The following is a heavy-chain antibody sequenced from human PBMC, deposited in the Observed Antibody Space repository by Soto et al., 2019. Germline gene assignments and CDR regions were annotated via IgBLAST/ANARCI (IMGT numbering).Heavy chain of an antibody. V-gene: IGHV4-4*02. CDR1: GVSISSRNW. CDR2: IYHSGST. J-gene: IGHJ4*02. D-gene: IGHD3-10*01. CDR3: ARGRDVLDY. Sequence: PSETLSLTCAVSGVSISSRNWWSWVRQPPGKGLEWIGEIYHSGSTNYNPSLKSRVTISVDKSRNQFSLQLNSVTPEDTAVYYCARGRDVLDYWGQGTLVTVSS.